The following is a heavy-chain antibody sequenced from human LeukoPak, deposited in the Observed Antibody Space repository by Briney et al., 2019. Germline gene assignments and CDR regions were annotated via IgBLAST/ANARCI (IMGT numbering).Heavy chain of an antibody. V-gene: IGHV4-59*12. D-gene: IGHD5-12*01. CDR3: ARSLATKGYNWFDP. Sequence: TSETLSLTCTVSGGSISSFYWSWIRQPPGKGLEWIAYIYYSGSSNYNPSLKSRATISVDTSKNQLSLKLSSVTAADTAVYYCARSLATKGYNWFDPWGQGTLVTVSS. CDR2: IYYSGSS. J-gene: IGHJ5*02. CDR1: GGSISSFY.